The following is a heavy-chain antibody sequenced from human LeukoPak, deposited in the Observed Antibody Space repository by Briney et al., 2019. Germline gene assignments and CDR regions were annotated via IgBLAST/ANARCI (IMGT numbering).Heavy chain of an antibody. CDR3: ARGDWLDY. J-gene: IGHJ4*02. D-gene: IGHD3-9*01. CDR2: ISYDGSDK. CDR1: GFTFSNYA. V-gene: IGHV3-30-3*01. Sequence: GGSLRLSCAASGFTFSNYAMQWVRQAPGKGLEWLTLISYDGSDKYYADSVKGRFTISRDDSKNTLYLQMNSLRAEDTAVFYCARGDWLDYWGQGTLVTVSS.